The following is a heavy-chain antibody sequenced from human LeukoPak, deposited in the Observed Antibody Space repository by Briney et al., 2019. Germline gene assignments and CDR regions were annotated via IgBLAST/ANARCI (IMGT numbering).Heavy chain of an antibody. V-gene: IGHV3-23*01. J-gene: IGHJ5*02. Sequence: TGGSLRLSCAASGFTFSGYAMSWVRQAPGKGLQWVATISRSGDDTYYADSVKGRFTVSRDNSKNTLYVQMNSLRAEDTDIYYCAKAGANWFDPWGQGTLATVSS. CDR3: AKAGANWFDP. CDR2: ISRSGDDT. CDR1: GFTFSGYA. D-gene: IGHD3-10*01.